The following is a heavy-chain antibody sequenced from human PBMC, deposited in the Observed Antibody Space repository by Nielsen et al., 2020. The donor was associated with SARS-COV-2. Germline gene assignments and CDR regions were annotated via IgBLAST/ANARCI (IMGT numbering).Heavy chain of an antibody. D-gene: IGHD2-2*01. Sequence: GESLKISCADPGFTFSHYDIQWVRQAPGKGLEWVSLISYDGNDKYYADSVKGRFTISRDNSKDTLYLQMNSLEVEDTAIYFCARETIDHTSSFFDYWGQGTLVTVSS. CDR1: GFTFSHYD. CDR2: ISYDGNDK. V-gene: IGHV3-30*03. J-gene: IGHJ4*02. CDR3: ARETIDHTSSFFDY.